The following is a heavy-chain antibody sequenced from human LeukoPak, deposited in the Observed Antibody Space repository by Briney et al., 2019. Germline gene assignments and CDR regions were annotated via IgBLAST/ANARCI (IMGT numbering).Heavy chain of an antibody. V-gene: IGHV1-69*13. CDR1: GGTFSSYA. CDR2: IIPIFGTA. Sequence: SVKVSCKASGGTFSSYAISWVRQAPGQGLEWMGGIIPIFGTANYAQKFQGRVTITADESTSTAYMELSSLRSEDTAVYYCASGGLQYQYYFDYWGQGTLVTVSS. J-gene: IGHJ4*02. D-gene: IGHD4-11*01. CDR3: ASGGLQYQYYFDY.